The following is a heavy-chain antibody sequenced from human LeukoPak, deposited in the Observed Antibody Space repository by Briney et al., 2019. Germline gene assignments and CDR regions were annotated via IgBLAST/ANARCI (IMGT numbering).Heavy chain of an antibody. Sequence: PSETLSLTCTVSGGSIRSYYWGWIRQPPGKGLEWIGSIYYSGSTYYNPSLKSRVTISVDTSKNQFSLKLNSVTPEDTAVYYCARDRGGLVRAAASYHHFDYWGQGTLVTVSS. CDR1: GGSIRSYY. D-gene: IGHD6-13*01. V-gene: IGHV4-39*07. J-gene: IGHJ4*02. CDR3: ARDRGGLVRAAASYHHFDY. CDR2: IYYSGST.